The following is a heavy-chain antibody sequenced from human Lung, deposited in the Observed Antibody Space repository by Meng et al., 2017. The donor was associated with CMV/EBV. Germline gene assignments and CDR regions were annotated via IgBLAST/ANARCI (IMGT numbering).Heavy chain of an antibody. Sequence: QVQLVQSGAEVNEPGASVKVSCKASGYTFTGYYMHWLRQAPGQGLEWVGRITPSSGGTTYAQKFQGRVTMTRDTSISTAYMELSSLRSDDAAIYYCVRANLGSADYWGQGTLVTVSS. V-gene: IGHV1-2*06. D-gene: IGHD7-27*01. CDR1: GYTFTGYY. CDR2: ITPSSGGT. J-gene: IGHJ4*02. CDR3: VRANLGSADY.